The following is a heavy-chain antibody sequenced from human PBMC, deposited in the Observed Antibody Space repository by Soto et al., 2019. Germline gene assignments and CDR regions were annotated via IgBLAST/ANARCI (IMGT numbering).Heavy chain of an antibody. D-gene: IGHD3-10*01. CDR3: AKDLTMVRGRGPAYYYGMDV. CDR2: ISYDGSNK. CDR1: GFTFSSYG. V-gene: IGHV3-30*18. Sequence: PGGSLRLSCAASGFTFSSYGMHWVRQAPGKGLEWVAVISYDGSNKYYADSVKGRFTISRDNSKNTLYLQMNSLRAEDSAVYYCAKDLTMVRGRGPAYYYGMDVWGQGTTVTVSS. J-gene: IGHJ6*02.